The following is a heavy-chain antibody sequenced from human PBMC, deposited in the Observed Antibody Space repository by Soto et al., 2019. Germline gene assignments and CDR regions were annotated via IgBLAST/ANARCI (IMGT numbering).Heavy chain of an antibody. CDR2: IYYSGST. J-gene: IGHJ6*02. CDR3: ARLDYSNYYYGMDV. V-gene: IGHV4-31*03. D-gene: IGHD4-4*01. CDR1: GGSISSGGYY. Sequence: QVQLQESGPGLVKPSQTLSLTCIVSGGSISSGGYYWSWIRQHPGKGLEWIGYIYYSGSTYYNPSLNIRVTISVDTSESQFSLRLSSVTAADTAVYYCARLDYSNYYYGMDVWGQGTTVTVSS.